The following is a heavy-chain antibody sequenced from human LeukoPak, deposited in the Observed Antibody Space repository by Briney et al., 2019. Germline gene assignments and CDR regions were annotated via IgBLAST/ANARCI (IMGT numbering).Heavy chain of an antibody. CDR3: ARENSRGRFDY. CDR2: IYYSGST. Sequence: SETLSLTCTVSGGSISSYYWSWIRQPPGKGLEWIGYIYYSGSTYYNPSLKSRVTISVDTSKNQFSLKLSSVTPEDTAMYYCARENSRGRFDYWGQGTLVTVSS. J-gene: IGHJ4*02. V-gene: IGHV4-59*12. CDR1: GGSISSYY. D-gene: IGHD6-19*01.